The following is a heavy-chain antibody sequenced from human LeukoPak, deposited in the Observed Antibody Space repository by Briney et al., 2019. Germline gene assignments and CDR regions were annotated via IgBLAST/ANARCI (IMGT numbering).Heavy chain of an antibody. J-gene: IGHJ4*02. CDR3: ARDGKWVAAAGTAEVLGRPLYYFDY. D-gene: IGHD6-13*01. CDR2: INPSGGST. CDR1: GYTFTSYG. V-gene: IGHV1-46*01. Sequence: ASVKVSCKASGYTFTSYGICWVRQAPGQGLEWMGIINPSGGSTNYAQKFQGRVTMTRDTSTSTVYMELSSLRSEDTAVYYCARDGKWVAAAGTAEVLGRPLYYFDYWGQGTLVTVSS.